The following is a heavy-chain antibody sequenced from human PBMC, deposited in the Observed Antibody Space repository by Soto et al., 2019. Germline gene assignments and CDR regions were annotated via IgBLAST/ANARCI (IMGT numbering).Heavy chain of an antibody. CDR3: AKDPRIAAAGTLGRYYYYYMDV. J-gene: IGHJ6*03. CDR1: GFTFSSYG. V-gene: IGHV3-30*18. CDR2: ISYDGSNK. D-gene: IGHD6-13*01. Sequence: QVQLVESGGGVVQPGRSLRLSCAASGFTFSSYGMHWVRQAPGKGLEWVAVISYDGSNKYYADSVKGRFTISRDNSKNTLYLQMNSLRAEDTAVYYCAKDPRIAAAGTLGRYYYYYMDVWGKGTTVTVSS.